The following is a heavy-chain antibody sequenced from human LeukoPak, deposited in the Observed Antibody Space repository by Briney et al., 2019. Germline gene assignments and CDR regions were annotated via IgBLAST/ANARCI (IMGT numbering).Heavy chain of an antibody. CDR3: ARDLRSVPRHCSSTSCYLYYYYGMDV. CDR1: GFTFSSYE. J-gene: IGHJ6*02. D-gene: IGHD2-2*01. V-gene: IGHV3-48*03. Sequence: PGGSLRLSCAASGFTFSSYEMNWVRQAPGKGLEWVSYISSSGSTIYYADSVKGRFTISRDNAKNSLYLQMSSLRAEDTAVYYCARDLRSVPRHCSSTSCYLYYYYGMDVWGQGTTVTVSS. CDR2: ISSSGSTI.